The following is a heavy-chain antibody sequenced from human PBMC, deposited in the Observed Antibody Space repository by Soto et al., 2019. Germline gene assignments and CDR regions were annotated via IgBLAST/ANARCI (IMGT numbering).Heavy chain of an antibody. V-gene: IGHV3-53*01. CDR1: GFTVSSNY. D-gene: IGHD3-16*02. Sequence: EVQLVESGGGLIQPGGSLRLSCAASGFTVSSNYMSWVRQAPGKGLEWVSVIYSGGSTYYADSVKGRFTISRDNSKNKLYLQMTSLRAEDTAVYYCARDSPRYRYYYGMDVWGQETTVTVSS. CDR2: IYSGGST. CDR3: ARDSPRYRYYYGMDV. J-gene: IGHJ6*02.